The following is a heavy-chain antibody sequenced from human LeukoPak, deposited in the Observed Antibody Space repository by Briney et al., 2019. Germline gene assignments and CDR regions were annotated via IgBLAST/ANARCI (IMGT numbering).Heavy chain of an antibody. CDR3: ARAPDYYYYGMDV. CDR2: TYYRSKWYN. V-gene: IGHV6-1*01. J-gene: IGHJ6*02. CDR1: GDSVSSNSAA. Sequence: SQTLSLTCAISGDSVSSNSAAWNWIGQSPSRGLEWLGRTYYRSKWYNDYAVSVKSRITINPDTSKNQFSLQLNSVTPEDTAVYYCARAPDYYYYGMDVWGQGTTVTVSS.